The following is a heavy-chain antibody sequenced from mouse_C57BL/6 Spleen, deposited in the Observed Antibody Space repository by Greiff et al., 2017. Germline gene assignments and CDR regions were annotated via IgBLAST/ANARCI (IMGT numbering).Heavy chain of an antibody. D-gene: IGHD2-4*01. V-gene: IGHV1-82*01. CDR2: IYPGDGDT. CDR1: GYAFSSSW. J-gene: IGHJ2*01. CDR3: AINDYGFDY. Sequence: QVQLQQSGPELVKPGASVKISCKASGYAFSSSWMNWVKQRPGKGLEWIGRIYPGDGDTNYNGKFKGKATLTADKSSSTAYMQLSSLTSEDSAVYFCAINDYGFDYWGQGTTLTVSS.